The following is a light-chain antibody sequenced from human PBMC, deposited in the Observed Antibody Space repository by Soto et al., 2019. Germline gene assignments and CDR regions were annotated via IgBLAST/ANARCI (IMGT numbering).Light chain of an antibody. CDR1: QSVDSNF. J-gene: IGKJ2*01. V-gene: IGKV3-20*01. CDR2: GSS. CDR3: QQYGRSPLLYT. Sequence: EIVLTQSPGTLSLSPGERATLFCRTSQSVDSNFLAWYQQKPGQAPRLLVYGSSTRAAGVPDRFSGSGSGTDFTLTIRRLEHEDFAVYYCQQYGRSPLLYTFGQGTKLGVK.